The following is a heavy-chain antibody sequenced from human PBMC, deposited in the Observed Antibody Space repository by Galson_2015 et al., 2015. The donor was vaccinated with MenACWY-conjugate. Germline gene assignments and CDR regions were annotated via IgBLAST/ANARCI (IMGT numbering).Heavy chain of an antibody. D-gene: IGHD5-24*01. Sequence: SLRLSCAASGFTFSGCWMSWVRQAPGKGLEWVANINEDGREKYSVDSVKGRFTISRDNAKNSLYLQMNSLGAEDTAVYYCARDRPKGYNPVDCSGQGTLGTVSS. J-gene: IGHJ4*02. V-gene: IGHV3-7*03. CDR3: ARDRPKGYNPVDC. CDR1: GFTFSGCW. CDR2: INEDGREK.